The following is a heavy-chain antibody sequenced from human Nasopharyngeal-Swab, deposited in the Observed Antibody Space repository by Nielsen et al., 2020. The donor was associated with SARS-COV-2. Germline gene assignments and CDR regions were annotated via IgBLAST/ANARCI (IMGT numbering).Heavy chain of an antibody. CDR3: AREGRLWLPDY. V-gene: IGHV1-18*01. D-gene: IGHD5-18*01. CDR1: AYTFTSYG. J-gene: IGHJ4*02. CDR2: ISGYNGKT. Sequence: ASVKVSCKASAYTFTSYGISWVRQAPGQGIEWMGWISGYNGKTNYAQMLQGRITMTTDTSTSTAYMELRSLKSDDTAVYYCAREGRLWLPDYWGQGTLVTVSS.